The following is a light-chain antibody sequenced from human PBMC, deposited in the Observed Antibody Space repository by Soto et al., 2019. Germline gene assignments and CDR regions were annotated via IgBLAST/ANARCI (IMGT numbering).Light chain of an antibody. CDR3: QQYNNWPPWT. J-gene: IGKJ1*01. Sequence: ILMTQSPATLSVSPGERATLSCRASQSVSNNLAWYQQKPGQAPRLHIYDASTRATGIPARFSGSGSGTEFTLTINGLQSEDFAVYYCQQYNNWPPWTFGQGTKVEIK. V-gene: IGKV3-15*01. CDR2: DAS. CDR1: QSVSNN.